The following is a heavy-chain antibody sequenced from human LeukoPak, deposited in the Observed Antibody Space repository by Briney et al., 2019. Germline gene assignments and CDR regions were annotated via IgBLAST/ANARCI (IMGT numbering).Heavy chain of an antibody. D-gene: IGHD2-2*01. V-gene: IGHV3-30*18. J-gene: IGHJ4*02. Sequence: GGSLRLSCAVSGFAFSSYCVHWVRQAPGKGLGWVAVISYDGSTEYYIDSVKGRFTISRDNSKNTLYLQMNSLRAEDTAVYYCAKETYSTSWQLDSWGQGTLVTVSS. CDR2: ISYDGSTE. CDR3: AKETYSTSWQLDS. CDR1: GFAFSSYC.